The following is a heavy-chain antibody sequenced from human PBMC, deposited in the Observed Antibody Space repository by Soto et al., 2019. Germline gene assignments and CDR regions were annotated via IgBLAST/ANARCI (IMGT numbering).Heavy chain of an antibody. Sequence: SENLSLTCTVSGGSISSYYLRWIRQPPGKGLEWIGYIYYSGSTNYNPSLKSRVTISVDTSKNQFSLKLSSVTAADTAVYYCARLYGLDAFDIWGKGTMVT. V-gene: IGHV4-59*08. D-gene: IGHD3-16*02. CDR2: IYYSGST. CDR3: ARLYGLDAFDI. J-gene: IGHJ3*02. CDR1: GGSISSYY.